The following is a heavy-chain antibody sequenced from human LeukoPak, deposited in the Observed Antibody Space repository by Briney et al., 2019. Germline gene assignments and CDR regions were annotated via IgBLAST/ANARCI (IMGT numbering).Heavy chain of an antibody. V-gene: IGHV3-74*01. CDR2: ISGDGSST. Sequence: GGSLRLSCAASGFTFGSYWMHWVRQAPGKGLVWVSRISGDGSSTNYADSVKGRFTISRDNAKSSLYLQMNSLRAEDTAVYYCARGSGPEYFQYWGQGTRVTVSS. CDR3: ARGSGPEYFQY. J-gene: IGHJ1*01. CDR1: GFTFGSYW.